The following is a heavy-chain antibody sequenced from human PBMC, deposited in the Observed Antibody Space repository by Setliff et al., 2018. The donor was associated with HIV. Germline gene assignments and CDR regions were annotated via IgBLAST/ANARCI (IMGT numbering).Heavy chain of an antibody. V-gene: IGHV4-39*01. D-gene: IGHD6-6*01. CDR2: VDCTGST. CDR1: GGSISTSNYY. Sequence: SETLSLTCTVSGGSISTSNYYWGWVRQPPGKGLEWVGNVDCTGSTYYNPSLESRVTISVDTSKNQFSLKVNSVTAADTAVYYCARRTAPPSGFYSHYYFDVWGKGTTVTVSS. J-gene: IGHJ6*03. CDR3: ARRTAPPSGFYSHYYFDV.